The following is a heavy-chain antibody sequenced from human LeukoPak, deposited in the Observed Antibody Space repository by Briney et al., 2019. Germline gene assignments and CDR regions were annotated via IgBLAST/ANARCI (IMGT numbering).Heavy chain of an antibody. Sequence: RASVKVSCKASGYTFTSYDINWVRQATGQGLEWMGWMNPNSGNTGYAQKFQGRVTMTRNTSISTAYMELSSLRSEDTAVYYCAAASQDTAMAPDYWGQGTLVTVSS. D-gene: IGHD5-18*01. CDR1: GYTFTSYD. J-gene: IGHJ4*02. CDR2: MNPNSGNT. CDR3: AAASQDTAMAPDY. V-gene: IGHV1-8*01.